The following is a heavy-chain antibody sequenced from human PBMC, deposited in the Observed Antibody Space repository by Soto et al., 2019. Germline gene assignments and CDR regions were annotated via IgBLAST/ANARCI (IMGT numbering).Heavy chain of an antibody. D-gene: IGHD3-9*01. J-gene: IGHJ6*02. V-gene: IGHV3-48*03. CDR3: ARELRYFDFYGMDV. CDR2: ISSSGSTI. Sequence: GGSLRLSCAASGFTFSSYEMNWVRQAPGKGLEWVSYISSSGSTIYYADSVKGRFTISRDNAKNSLYLQMNSLRAEDTAVYYCARELRYFDFYGMDVWGQGTTVTVSS. CDR1: GFTFSSYE.